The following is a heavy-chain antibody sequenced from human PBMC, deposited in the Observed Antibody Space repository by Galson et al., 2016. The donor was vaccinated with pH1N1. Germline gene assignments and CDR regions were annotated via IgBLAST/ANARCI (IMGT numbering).Heavy chain of an antibody. CDR2: INRSGGA. CDR1: GGSFSDSS. Sequence: SETLSLTCAVYGGSFSDSSWGWIRQPPGKGLERIGEINRSGGASYNASLRSRVTISKDTSKNQFSLNLRSVTAADTAVYFCARVFLEGPYGHSTGVFDYWGQGTLVAVSS. CDR3: ARVFLEGPYGHSTGVFDY. D-gene: IGHD2-2*01. V-gene: IGHV4-34*01. J-gene: IGHJ4*02.